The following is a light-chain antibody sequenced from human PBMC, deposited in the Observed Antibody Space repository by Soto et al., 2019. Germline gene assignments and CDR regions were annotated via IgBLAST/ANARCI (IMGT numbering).Light chain of an antibody. CDR3: QQYYRSPWT. CDR1: QSITTL. Sequence: DLQMSQSPSTLSASVGDRVAITCRASQSITTLLAWYQQKPGKAPKLLIYEASSLEGGVPSRFSGSGSVTEFTLTISSLQPDDFATYYCQQYYRSPWTFGQGTKVEI. V-gene: IGKV1-5*03. CDR2: EAS. J-gene: IGKJ1*01.